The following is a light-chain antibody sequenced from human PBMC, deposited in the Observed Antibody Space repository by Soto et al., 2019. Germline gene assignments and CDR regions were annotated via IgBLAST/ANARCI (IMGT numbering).Light chain of an antibody. CDR1: QSVGSH. CDR3: QQYNSYPLT. CDR2: AAS. Sequence: MSQSPSTLSASLGEGATISCRASQSVGSHLAWYQQKPGQAPRLLIYAASSRDTAIPYRFSGSGSGTEFTLTISSLEPEDFAVYYCQQYNSYPLTFGGGTKVDIK. J-gene: IGKJ4*01. V-gene: IGKV3D-15*01.